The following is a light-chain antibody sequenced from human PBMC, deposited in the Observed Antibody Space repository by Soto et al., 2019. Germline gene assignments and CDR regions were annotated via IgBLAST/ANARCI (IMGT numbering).Light chain of an antibody. CDR3: SSYTSSSTDV. J-gene: IGLJ1*01. CDR1: IRDVGGYNF. V-gene: IGLV2-14*01. CDR2: EVS. Sequence: QSALTQPASVSGSPGQSITISCPGTIRDVGGYNFVSWYQQHTGKAPKLMIFEVSNRPSGVSIRFSGSKSDNTASLTISGLQAEDEADYYCSSYTSSSTDVFGTGTKVNVL.